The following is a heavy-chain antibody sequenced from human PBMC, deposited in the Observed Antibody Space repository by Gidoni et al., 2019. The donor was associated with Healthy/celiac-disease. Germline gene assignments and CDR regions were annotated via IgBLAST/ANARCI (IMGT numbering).Heavy chain of an antibody. Sequence: QVQLVQSGAAVKKPVSSVKVSCKASGCPFSSYATSWERQAPGQGLEWMGGIIPIFGTANYAQKFQGRVTITADKSTSTAYMELSSLRSEDTAVYYCARDLESSGWAFDIWGQGTMVTVSS. CDR2: IIPIFGTA. CDR1: GCPFSSYA. D-gene: IGHD6-25*01. CDR3: ARDLESSGWAFDI. J-gene: IGHJ3*02. V-gene: IGHV1-69*06.